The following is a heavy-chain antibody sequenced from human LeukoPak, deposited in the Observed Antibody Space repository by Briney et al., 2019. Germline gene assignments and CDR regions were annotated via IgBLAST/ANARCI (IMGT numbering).Heavy chain of an antibody. Sequence: ASVKVSCKASGGTFSSYAISWVRQAPGQGLEWMGGIIPIFGTANYAQKFQGRVTITADESTSTAYMELSSLRSEDTAVYYCARLDALAYCGGDCYSDAFDIWGQGTMVTVSS. CDR1: GGTFSSYA. CDR3: ARLDALAYCGGDCYSDAFDI. CDR2: IIPIFGTA. D-gene: IGHD2-21*02. V-gene: IGHV1-69*13. J-gene: IGHJ3*02.